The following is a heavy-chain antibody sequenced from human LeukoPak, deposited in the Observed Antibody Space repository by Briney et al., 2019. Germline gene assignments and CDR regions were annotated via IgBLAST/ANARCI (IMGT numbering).Heavy chain of an antibody. CDR3: ARISCTGNSCRPYSYYDMDV. J-gene: IGHJ6*02. Sequence: GGSLRLSCAASGFTFITYGMHWVRQAPGKGLEWVAVISYDAYNTYYADSVKGRFTVSRDNSKSTLYLQLNSLRVEDTAVYYCARISCTGNSCRPYSYYDMDVWGQGTTVTVSS. D-gene: IGHD2-15*01. CDR2: ISYDAYNT. V-gene: IGHV3-30*03. CDR1: GFTFITYG.